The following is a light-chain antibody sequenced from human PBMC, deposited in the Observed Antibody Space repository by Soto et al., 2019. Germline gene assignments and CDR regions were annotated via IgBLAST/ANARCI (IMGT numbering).Light chain of an antibody. J-gene: IGLJ1*01. CDR2: EVN. CDR3: SSYAGSNKV. Sequence: QSVPTQPPSASGSTGQSVTISCTGTSRDVGGYNYVSWFQQHPGKAPKLMIYEVNKRPSGVPDRFSGSKSGNTASLTVSGFQAEDEADYYCSSYAGSNKVFGTGSKVTVL. CDR1: SRDVGGYNY. V-gene: IGLV2-8*01.